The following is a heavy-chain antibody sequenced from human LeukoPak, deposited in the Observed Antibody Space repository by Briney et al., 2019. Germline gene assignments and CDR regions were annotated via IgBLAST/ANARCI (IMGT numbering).Heavy chain of an antibody. V-gene: IGHV4-31*03. CDR3: ARSKDCGGGCYSEN. J-gene: IGHJ4*02. D-gene: IGHD2-21*02. CDR2: IYYSGST. Sequence: SETLSLTCTVSGGSISSGGYYWSWIRQHPGKGLEWIGYIYYSGSTYYNPSLKSRVTISVDTSKNQFSLKLSSVTAADTAVYYCARSKDCGGGCYSENWGQGTLVTVSS. CDR1: GGSISSGGYY.